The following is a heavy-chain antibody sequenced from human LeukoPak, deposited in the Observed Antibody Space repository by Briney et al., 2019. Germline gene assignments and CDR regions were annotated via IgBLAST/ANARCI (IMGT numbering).Heavy chain of an antibody. Sequence: GESLKSSCKGSGYNFTIYWIGWVRQMPGKGLEWMGVIYPGDSDTRYSPSFQGQVTISADKSISTAYLQWSSLKASDTAMYYCAIFDFLFGEIDNWFDPWGQGTLVTVSS. CDR2: IYPGDSDT. CDR3: AIFDFLFGEIDNWFDP. CDR1: GYNFTIYW. J-gene: IGHJ5*02. D-gene: IGHD3-3*01. V-gene: IGHV5-51*01.